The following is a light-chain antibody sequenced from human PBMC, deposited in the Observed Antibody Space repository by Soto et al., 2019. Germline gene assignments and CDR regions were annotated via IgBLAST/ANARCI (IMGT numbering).Light chain of an antibody. Sequence: QSVLTQPPSASGSPGQSVTISCTGTSSDVGGYNYVSWYQQHPGKAPKLMIYDVSNRPSGVSNRFSGSKSGNTASLTISGLQAEDEADYYCSSYASSSTLGFGTGTKVTGL. V-gene: IGLV2-14*01. J-gene: IGLJ1*01. CDR1: SSDVGGYNY. CDR2: DVS. CDR3: SSYASSSTLG.